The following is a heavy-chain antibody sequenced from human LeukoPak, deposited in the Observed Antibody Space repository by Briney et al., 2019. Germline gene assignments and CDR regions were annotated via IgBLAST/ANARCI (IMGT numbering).Heavy chain of an antibody. CDR3: AKEPPGGWSIDL. Sequence: PGGSLRLSCAASGFTVSTFAWHWVRQPPGKGLEWVAFMGTDETDIHYADSVRGRFIISRDSSRNTLSLDMSSLRVEDTAVYYCAKEPPGGWSIDLCGRGTLVSVSS. V-gene: IGHV3-30*02. CDR1: GFTVSTFA. D-gene: IGHD3-16*01. J-gene: IGHJ2*01. CDR2: MGTDETDI.